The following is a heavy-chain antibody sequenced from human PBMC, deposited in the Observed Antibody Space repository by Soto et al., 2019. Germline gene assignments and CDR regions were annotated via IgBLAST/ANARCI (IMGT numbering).Heavy chain of an antibody. Sequence: QVQLQESGPGLVKPSQTLSLTCTVSGGSISSGGYYWSWIRQHPGKGLEWIGYIYYSGSTYYNPSLQSRVTRSVDTSKNQFSLKLSSVTDADTAVYYCAKYGDYYPFYYGMDVGGQGTTVTVSS. CDR2: IYYSGST. J-gene: IGHJ6*02. V-gene: IGHV4-31*03. CDR1: GGSISSGGYY. D-gene: IGHD4-17*01. CDR3: AKYGDYYPFYYGMDV.